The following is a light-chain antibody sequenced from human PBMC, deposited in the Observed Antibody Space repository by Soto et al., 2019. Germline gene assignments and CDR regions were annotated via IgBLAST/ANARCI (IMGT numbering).Light chain of an antibody. CDR1: QSIDNY. V-gene: IGKV1-39*01. Sequence: DIQMTQSPSSLSASVGDRVTITCRASQSIDNYLNWYQQKSGQAPQLLIYSASHLQSGVPSRLSGGGYGTDFILTISSLHTEVSASDFCQQSITAPLTFGGGTKVEIK. CDR2: SAS. CDR3: QQSITAPLT. J-gene: IGKJ4*01.